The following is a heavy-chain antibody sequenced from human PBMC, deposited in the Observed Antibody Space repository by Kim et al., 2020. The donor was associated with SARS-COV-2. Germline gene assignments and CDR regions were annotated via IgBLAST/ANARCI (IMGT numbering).Heavy chain of an antibody. V-gene: IGHV4-34*01. D-gene: IGHD3-16*02. CDR2: INHSGST. Sequence: SETLSLTCAVYGGSFSGYYWSWIRQPPGKGLEWIGEINHSGSTNYNPSFKSRVTISVDTSKNQFSLKLSSVTAADTAVYYCARGVDYVWGSYRSPFGYWG. J-gene: IGHJ4*01. CDR3: ARGVDYVWGSYRSPFGY. CDR1: GGSFSGYY.